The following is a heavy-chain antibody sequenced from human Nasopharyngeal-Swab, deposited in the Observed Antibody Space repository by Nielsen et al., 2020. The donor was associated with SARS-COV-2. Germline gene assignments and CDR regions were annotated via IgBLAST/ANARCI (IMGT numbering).Heavy chain of an antibody. J-gene: IGHJ6*02. CDR3: ASVRGYYYGMDV. V-gene: IGHV4-30-2*01. Sequence: WIRQPPGKGLEWIGYIYHSGSTYYNPSLKSRVTISVDRFKNQFSLKLSSVTAADTAVYYCASVRGYYYGMDVWGQGTTVTVSS. CDR2: IYHSGST. D-gene: IGHD3-10*01.